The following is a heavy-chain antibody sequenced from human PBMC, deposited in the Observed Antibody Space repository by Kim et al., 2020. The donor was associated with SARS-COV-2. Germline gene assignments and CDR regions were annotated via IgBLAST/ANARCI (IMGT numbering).Heavy chain of an antibody. J-gene: IGHJ4*02. Sequence: GGSLRLSCAASGFTFDDYGMSWVRQAPGKGLEWVSGINWNGGSTGYADSVKGRFTISRDNAKNSLYLQMNSLRAEDTALYYCARDPPAGITGTVDYWGQGTLVTVSS. CDR2: INWNGGST. CDR1: GFTFDDYG. V-gene: IGHV3-20*04. D-gene: IGHD1-7*01. CDR3: ARDPPAGITGTVDY.